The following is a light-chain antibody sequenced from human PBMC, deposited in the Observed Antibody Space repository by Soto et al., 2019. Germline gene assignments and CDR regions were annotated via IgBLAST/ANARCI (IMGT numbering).Light chain of an antibody. J-gene: IGKJ4*01. V-gene: IGKV3-15*01. Sequence: EIVMKNSPATLSVSTGERVTLSCRASQSVSSNLALYQQKPGQAPRLLIYGASTRATGIPARFSGSGSGTEFTLTISSLQSEDFAVYYCQQYDNLPLTFGGGTKVDI. CDR2: GAS. CDR3: QQYDNLPLT. CDR1: QSVSSN.